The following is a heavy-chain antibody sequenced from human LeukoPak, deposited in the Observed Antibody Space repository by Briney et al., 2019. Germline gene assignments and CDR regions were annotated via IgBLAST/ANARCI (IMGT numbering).Heavy chain of an antibody. J-gene: IGHJ4*02. CDR2: VSWNSGRI. V-gene: IGHV3-9*01. CDR3: AKDGGPSGYFWPIDY. Sequence: GGSLRLSCTASGFIFHDYAMHWVRQAPGKGLEWVSGVSWNSGRIGYADSVKGRFTISRDNAKNSLYLQMNTLRSEDTALYYCAKDGGPSGYFWPIDYWGQGTLVTVSS. D-gene: IGHD3-3*01. CDR1: GFIFHDYA.